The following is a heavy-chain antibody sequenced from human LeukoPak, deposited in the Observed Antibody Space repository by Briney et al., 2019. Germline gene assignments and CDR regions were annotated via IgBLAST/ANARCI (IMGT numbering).Heavy chain of an antibody. Sequence: GASVKDSCKASGYTFTGYYMHWVRPAPGQGLEWMGRINPNSGGTNYAQKFQGSVTMTRETSISTAYRELSSLSADDTAVYYCARDMGSSSWYDYWGQGTLVTVSS. CDR1: GYTFTGYY. V-gene: IGHV1-2*06. CDR2: INPNSGGT. CDR3: ARDMGSSSWYDY. J-gene: IGHJ4*02. D-gene: IGHD6-13*01.